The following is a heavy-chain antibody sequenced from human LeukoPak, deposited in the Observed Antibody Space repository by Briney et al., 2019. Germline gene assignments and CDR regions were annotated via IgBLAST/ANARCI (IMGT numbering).Heavy chain of an antibody. CDR2: NNWNGGST. CDR1: GFTFDDYG. D-gene: IGHD3-22*01. V-gene: IGHV3-20*04. CDR3: ARERYDSSGYYYVEFDY. Sequence: GGSLRLSCAASGFTFDDYGMSWVRQAPGKGLEWVSGNNWNGGSTGYADSVKGRFTISRDNAKNSLYLQMNSLRAEDTALYYCARERYDSSGYYYVEFDYWGQGTLVTVSS. J-gene: IGHJ4*02.